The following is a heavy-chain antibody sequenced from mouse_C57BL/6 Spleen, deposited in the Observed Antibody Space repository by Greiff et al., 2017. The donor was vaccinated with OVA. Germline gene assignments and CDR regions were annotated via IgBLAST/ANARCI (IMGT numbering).Heavy chain of an antibody. CDR1: GFTFSDYY. CDR2: INYDGSST. J-gene: IGHJ2*01. Sequence: EVQLVESEGGLVQPGSSMKLSCTASGFTFSDYYMAWVRQVPEKGLEWVANINYDGSSTYYLDSLKSRFIISRDNAKNILYLQMSSLKSEDTATYYCARDSNRFDYWGQGTTLTVSS. CDR3: ARDSNRFDY. D-gene: IGHD2-5*01. V-gene: IGHV5-16*01.